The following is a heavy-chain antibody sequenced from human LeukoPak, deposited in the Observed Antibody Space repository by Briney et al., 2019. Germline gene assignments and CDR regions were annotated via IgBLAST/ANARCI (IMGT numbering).Heavy chain of an antibody. Sequence: SETLSLTCSVSGGYISTSNYYWVWIRQPPGKGLEWIGTIYYSGRTYYNPSLQSRVTISLDTSQNQLSLQVRSVTVVDTAVYYCARFFYYDASLPPYWGQGTLVTVSS. V-gene: IGHV4-39*01. J-gene: IGHJ4*02. CDR1: GGYISTSNYY. D-gene: IGHD3-16*01. CDR2: IYYSGRT. CDR3: ARFFYYDASLPPY.